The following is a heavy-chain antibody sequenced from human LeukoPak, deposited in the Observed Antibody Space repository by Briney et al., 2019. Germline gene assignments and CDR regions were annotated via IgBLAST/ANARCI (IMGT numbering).Heavy chain of an antibody. Sequence: GGSLRLSCAASGFTFDDYAMHWVRQAPGKGLEWVSLIGGDGGSTYYADSVKGRFTISRDNSKNSLYLQMNSLRTEDTALYYCAKLTLPGIAAAGIGAFDIWGQGTMVTVSS. J-gene: IGHJ3*02. V-gene: IGHV3-43*02. CDR2: IGGDGGST. CDR1: GFTFDDYA. CDR3: AKLTLPGIAAAGIGAFDI. D-gene: IGHD6-13*01.